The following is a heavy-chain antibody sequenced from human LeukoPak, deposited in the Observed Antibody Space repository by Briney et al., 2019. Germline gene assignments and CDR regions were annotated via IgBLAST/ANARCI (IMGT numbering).Heavy chain of an antibody. CDR3: VHYDILTGNFDY. J-gene: IGHJ4*02. V-gene: IGHV1-24*01. Sequence: ASVKVSCKVSGYTLTELSMHWARQAPGKGLEWMGGFDPEDGETIYAQKFQGRVTMTEDTSTDTAYMELSSLRSEDTAVYYCVHYDILTGNFDYWGQGTLVTVSS. D-gene: IGHD3-9*01. CDR2: FDPEDGET. CDR1: GYTLTELS.